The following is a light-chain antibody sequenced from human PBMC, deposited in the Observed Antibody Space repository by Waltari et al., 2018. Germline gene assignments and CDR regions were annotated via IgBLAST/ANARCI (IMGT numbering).Light chain of an antibody. V-gene: IGKV3-11*01. J-gene: IGKJ1*01. CDR2: DSS. CDR3: HQRVSWPQT. Sequence: DIVLTQSPATLSLSPGERATLSCRASQSVHTYLAWYQQIPGQAPRLLIYDSSNRAPSIPARFSGSWSGTDFTLTISRLEPEDFALYYCHQRVSWPQTFGQGTKVEIK. CDR1: QSVHTY.